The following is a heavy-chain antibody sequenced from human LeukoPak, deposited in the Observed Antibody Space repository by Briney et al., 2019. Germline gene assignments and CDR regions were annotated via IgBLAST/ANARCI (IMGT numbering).Heavy chain of an antibody. CDR3: ARVLAEMAAVWRDDVFDI. V-gene: IGHV4-39*06. CDR2: IYSSGNT. Sequence: AETLSLTCTVSGGSISSSGYYWGWIRQPPGKGLEWIGSIYSSGNTYYNPSLKSRVTISVDTSKNQFALRVNSVTAADTAVYYCARVLAEMAAVWRDDVFDIWGQGTMVTVSS. J-gene: IGHJ3*02. D-gene: IGHD5-24*01. CDR1: GGSISSSGYY.